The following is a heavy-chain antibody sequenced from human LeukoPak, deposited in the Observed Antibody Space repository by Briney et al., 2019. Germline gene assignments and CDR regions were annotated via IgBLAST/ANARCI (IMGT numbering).Heavy chain of an antibody. CDR2: IDSSSTI. D-gene: IGHD4-17*01. CDR1: GFPFSEYS. CDR3: ARGPYDYGECIDY. V-gene: IGHV3-69-1*01. J-gene: IGHJ4*02. Sequence: GGSLRLSCAASGFPFSEYSMNWVRQAPGKGLEWVSYIDSSSTIYYADSVKGRFTISRDNAKNSLYLQLNSLRAEDTAVYYCARGPYDYGECIDYWGQGTLVTVSS.